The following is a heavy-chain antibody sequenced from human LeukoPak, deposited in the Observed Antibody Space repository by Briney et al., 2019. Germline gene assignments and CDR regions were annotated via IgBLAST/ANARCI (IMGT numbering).Heavy chain of an antibody. J-gene: IGHJ1*01. CDR1: GYTFTSYY. D-gene: IGHD3-22*01. CDR3: ARDYYDSSGYYYAKYSQH. CDR2: INPSGGST. V-gene: IGHV1-46*01. Sequence: ASVKVSCKASGYTFTSYYMHWVRQAPGQGLEWMGIINPSGGSTSYAQKFQGRVTMTRDTSTSTVYMELSSLRSEDTAVYYCARDYYDSSGYYYAKYSQHWGQGTLVTVSS.